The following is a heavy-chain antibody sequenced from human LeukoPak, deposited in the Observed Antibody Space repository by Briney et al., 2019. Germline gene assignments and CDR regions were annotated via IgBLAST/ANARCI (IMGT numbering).Heavy chain of an antibody. CDR1: GGSFSGYY. V-gene: IGHV4-34*01. CDR2: INHSGGT. D-gene: IGHD2-8*01. CDR3: ARPLGYCTNGVCRTDNNWFDP. Sequence: SETLSLTCTVYGGSFSGYYWSWIRQPPGKGLEWIGEINHSGGTNYNPSLKSRVTISVDTSKNQFSLKLTSVTAADTAVYYCARPLGYCTNGVCRTDNNWFDPWGQGTLVTVSS. J-gene: IGHJ5*02.